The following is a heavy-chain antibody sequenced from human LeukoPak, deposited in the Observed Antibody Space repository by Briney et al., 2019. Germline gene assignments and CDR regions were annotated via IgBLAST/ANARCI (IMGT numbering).Heavy chain of an antibody. Sequence: GESLRISCKGSGYSFTNYWISWVRQMPGKALEWVGRIDPGDSSTNYSPSFQGHVTISAAKSISTAYLQWSSLKASDIAIYYCARHIGGRWNYWGQGTLVTVSS. CDR3: ARHIGGRWNY. V-gene: IGHV5-10-1*01. J-gene: IGHJ4*02. D-gene: IGHD3-16*01. CDR1: GYSFTNYW. CDR2: IDPGDSST.